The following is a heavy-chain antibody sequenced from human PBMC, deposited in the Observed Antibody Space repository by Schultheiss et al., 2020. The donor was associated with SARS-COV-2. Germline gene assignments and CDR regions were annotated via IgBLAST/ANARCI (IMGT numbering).Heavy chain of an antibody. CDR2: IYTSGST. CDR1: GGSISSGSYY. Sequence: SCTVSGGSISSGSYYWSWIRQPAGKGLEWIGRIYTSGSTNYNPSLKSRVTISVDTSKNQFSLKLSSVTAADTAVYYCARALNLYGDYRNYYYGMDVWGQGTTVTVSS. V-gene: IGHV4-61*02. CDR3: ARALNLYGDYRNYYYGMDV. J-gene: IGHJ6*02. D-gene: IGHD4-17*01.